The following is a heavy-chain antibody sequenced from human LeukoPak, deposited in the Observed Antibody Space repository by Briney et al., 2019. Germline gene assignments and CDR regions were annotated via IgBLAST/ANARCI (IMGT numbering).Heavy chain of an antibody. D-gene: IGHD2-15*01. V-gene: IGHV4-31*03. Sequence: SETLSLSCSVSGGSLSSWNYYWDWIRQPPGKGLEWIGYIYYSGSTYYNPSLKSRVTISVDTSKNQFSLRLSSVTAADTAVYYCALGYCGGSSCYAREYFQHWGQGTLVTVSS. CDR1: GGSLSSWNYY. J-gene: IGHJ1*01. CDR3: ALGYCGGSSCYAREYFQH. CDR2: IYYSGST.